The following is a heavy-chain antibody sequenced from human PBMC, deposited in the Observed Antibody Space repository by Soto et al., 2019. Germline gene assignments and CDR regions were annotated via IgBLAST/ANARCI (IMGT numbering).Heavy chain of an antibody. CDR3: AHTGRIAAWREDWFDP. D-gene: IGHD6-13*01. Sequence: QITLKESGPTLVKPTQTLTLTCTFSGFSLSTSGVGVGWIRQPPGKALEWLALIYWDDDKRYSPSLKSRLTITXXPXKXXVVLTMTNMDPVDTATYYCAHTGRIAAWREDWFDPWGQGTLVTVSS. CDR2: IYWDDDK. J-gene: IGHJ5*02. V-gene: IGHV2-5*02. CDR1: GFSLSTSGVG.